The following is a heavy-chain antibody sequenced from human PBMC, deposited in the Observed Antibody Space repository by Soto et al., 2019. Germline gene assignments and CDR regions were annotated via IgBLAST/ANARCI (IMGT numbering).Heavy chain of an antibody. CDR3: AKEGSYSSGWEGAYYFDY. D-gene: IGHD6-19*01. V-gene: IGHV3-30*18. CDR2: ISYDGSNK. CDR1: GFTFSSYG. J-gene: IGHJ4*02. Sequence: GGSLRLSCAASGFTFSSYGMHWVRQAPGKGLEWVAVISYDGSNKYYADSVKGRFTISRDNSKNTLYLQMNSLRAEDTAVYYCAKEGSYSSGWEGAYYFDYWGQGTLVTVSS.